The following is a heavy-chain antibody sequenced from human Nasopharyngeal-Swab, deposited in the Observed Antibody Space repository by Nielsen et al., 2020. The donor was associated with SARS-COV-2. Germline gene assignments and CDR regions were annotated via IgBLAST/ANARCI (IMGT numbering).Heavy chain of an antibody. V-gene: IGHV3-21*01. CDR3: ARPPGYCSGGSCYS. CDR2: ISSSSSYI. CDR1: GFTFSSYS. J-gene: IGHJ4*02. Sequence: ETLSLTCAASGFTFSSYSMNWVRQAPGEGLEWVSSISSSSSYIYYADSVKGRFTISRDNAKNSLYLQMNSLRAEDTAVYYCARPPGYCSGGSCYSWGQGTLVTVSS. D-gene: IGHD2-15*01.